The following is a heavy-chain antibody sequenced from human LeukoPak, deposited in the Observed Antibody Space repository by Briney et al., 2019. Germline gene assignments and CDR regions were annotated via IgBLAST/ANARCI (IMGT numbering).Heavy chain of an antibody. CDR2: IYYSGST. Sequence: SETLSLTCTVSGGSISSHYWSWIRQPPGKGLEWIGYIYYSGSTNYNPSLKSRVTISVDTSKNQFSLKLSSVTAADTAVYYCARARYSSGWYRANWFDPWGQGTLVTVSS. D-gene: IGHD6-19*01. CDR1: GGSISSHY. J-gene: IGHJ5*02. CDR3: ARARYSSGWYRANWFDP. V-gene: IGHV4-59*11.